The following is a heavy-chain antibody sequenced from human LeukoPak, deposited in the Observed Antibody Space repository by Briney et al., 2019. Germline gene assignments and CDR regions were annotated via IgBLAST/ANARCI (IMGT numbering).Heavy chain of an antibody. V-gene: IGHV3-23*01. CDR2: ISGGGDAT. D-gene: IGHD2-21*01. CDR1: GFTFDDYA. J-gene: IGHJ4*02. Sequence: GGSLRLSCAASGFTFDDYAMSWVRQAPGKGLEWVSAISGGGDATKYADSVKGRFTISRDNSKNTLSLQMNSLRAEDTALYYCAKSDCGTIGCKLLNYWGQGTLVTVSS. CDR3: AKSDCGTIGCKLLNY.